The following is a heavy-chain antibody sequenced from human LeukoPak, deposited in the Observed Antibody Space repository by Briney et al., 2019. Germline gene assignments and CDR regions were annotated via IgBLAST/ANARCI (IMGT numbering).Heavy chain of an antibody. D-gene: IGHD5-24*01. CDR1: GFTFSSYW. J-gene: IGHJ4*02. CDR3: ARGAVEMATIFYY. V-gene: IGHV3-74*01. Sequence: GGSLRLSCAASGFTFSSYWMHWVRQAPGKGLVWVSRINSDGSSTSYADSVKGRFTISRDNAKNTLYLQMNSLRAEDTAVYYCARGAVEMATIFYYWGQGTLVTVSS. CDR2: INSDGSST.